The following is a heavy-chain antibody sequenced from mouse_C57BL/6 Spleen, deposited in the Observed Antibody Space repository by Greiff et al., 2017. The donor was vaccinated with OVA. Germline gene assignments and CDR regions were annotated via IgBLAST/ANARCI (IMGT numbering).Heavy chain of an antibody. D-gene: IGHD1-1*01. CDR3: ARGLITLRYYAMDY. CDR1: GYSFTDYN. Sequence: EVQLQQSGPELVKPGASVKISCKASGYSFTDYNMNWVKQSHGKSLEWIGVINPNYGTTSYNQKFKGKATLTVDQSSSTAYMQLNSLTSENSAVYDCARGLITLRYYAMDYWGQGTSVTVSS. J-gene: IGHJ4*01. CDR2: INPNYGTT. V-gene: IGHV1-39*01.